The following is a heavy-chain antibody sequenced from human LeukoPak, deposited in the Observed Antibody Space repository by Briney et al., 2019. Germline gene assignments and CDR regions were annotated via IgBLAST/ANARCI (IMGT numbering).Heavy chain of an antibody. V-gene: IGHV4-34*01. D-gene: IGHD3-9*01. CDR3: ARDFDPDAFDI. CDR1: GGSISSYY. CDR2: INHSGST. Sequence: PSETLSLTCTVSGGSISSYYWSWIRQPPGKGLEWIGEINHSGSTNYNPSLKSRVTISVDTSKNQFSLKLSSVTAADTAVYYCARDFDPDAFDIWGQGTMVTVSS. J-gene: IGHJ3*02.